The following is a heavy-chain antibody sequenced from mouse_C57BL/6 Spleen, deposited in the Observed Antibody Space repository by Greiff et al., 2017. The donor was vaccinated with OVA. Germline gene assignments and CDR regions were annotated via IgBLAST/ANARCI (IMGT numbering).Heavy chain of an antibody. V-gene: IGHV1-82*01. CDR3: ARGGYGNFFYYAMDY. D-gene: IGHD2-1*01. CDR1: GYAFSSSW. J-gene: IGHJ4*01. Sequence: VQLQQSGPELVKPGASVKISCKASGYAFSSSWMNWVKQRPGKGLEWIGRIYPGDGDTNYNGKFKGKATLTADKSSSTAYMQLSSLTSEDSAVYFCARGGYGNFFYYAMDYWGQGTSVTVSS. CDR2: IYPGDGDT.